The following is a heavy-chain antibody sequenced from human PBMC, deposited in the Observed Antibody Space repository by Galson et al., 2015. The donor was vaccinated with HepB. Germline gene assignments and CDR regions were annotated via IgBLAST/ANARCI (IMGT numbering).Heavy chain of an antibody. CDR3: ARDMIEDSVGWFDFDY. J-gene: IGHJ4*02. D-gene: IGHD6-19*01. CDR1: GLTVSSEY. CDR2: IYADGRT. Sequence: SLRLSCAASGLTVSSEYMSWVRQAPGKGLQWVSAIYADGRTYYGNSVKGRFTIYRDNSKNMVYLQMNSLRAEDTAMYYCARDMIEDSVGWFDFDYWGQGTLVTVSS. V-gene: IGHV3-53*01.